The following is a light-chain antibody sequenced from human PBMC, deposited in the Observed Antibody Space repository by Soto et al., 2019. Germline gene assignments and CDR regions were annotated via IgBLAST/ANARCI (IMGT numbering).Light chain of an antibody. J-gene: IGKJ1*01. CDR3: EQYGSSPRT. Sequence: EIVLTQSPGTLSLSPGERATLSCRASQSVSSSYLAWYQQKPGQAPRLLIYGASSEATGIPDRFSGSGSGTDLTLTISCLEPDDFAVYSCEQYGSSPRTFGHGTKVEIK. CDR2: GAS. V-gene: IGKV3-20*01. CDR1: QSVSSSY.